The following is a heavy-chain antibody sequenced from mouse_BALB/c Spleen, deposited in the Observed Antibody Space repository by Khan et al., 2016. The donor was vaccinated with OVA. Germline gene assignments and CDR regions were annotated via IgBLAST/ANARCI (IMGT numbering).Heavy chain of an antibody. CDR2: ITYSGNT. V-gene: IGHV3-8*02. J-gene: IGHJ4*01. CDR3: AGSYGSWAMDY. D-gene: IGHD1-1*01. Sequence: EVQLQESGPSLVKPSQTLSLTCSVTGDSITSGFWNWIRKFPGNKFEYLGYITYSGNTSYNPSLKSRISITRDTSKSQYYLQLNSVTTEDTATYYSAGSYGSWAMDYWGQGTSVTVSS. CDR1: GDSITSGF.